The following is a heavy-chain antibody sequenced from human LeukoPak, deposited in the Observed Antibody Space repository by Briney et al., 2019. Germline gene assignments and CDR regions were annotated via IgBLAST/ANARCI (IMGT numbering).Heavy chain of an antibody. D-gene: IGHD1-26*01. V-gene: IGHV7-4-1*02. CDR3: ARVGGSYQTESADFDY. J-gene: IGHJ4*02. CDR1: GYTFTSYA. CDR2: INTNTGNP. Sequence: GASVKVSCKASGYTFTSYAMNWVRQAPGQGLEWMGWINTNTGNPTYAQGFTGRFVFSLDTSVSTAYLQISSLKAEDTAVYYCARVGGSYQTESADFDYWGQGTLVTVSS.